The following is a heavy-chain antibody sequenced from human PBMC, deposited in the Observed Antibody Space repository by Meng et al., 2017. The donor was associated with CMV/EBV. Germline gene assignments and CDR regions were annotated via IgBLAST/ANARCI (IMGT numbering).Heavy chain of an antibody. J-gene: IGHJ5*02. Sequence: YGGSFSGYYWSWIRQPPGKGLEWIGEINHSGSTNYNPSLKSRVTISVDTSKNQFSLKLSSVTAADTAVYYCARRGMRQLPFSYNRFDPWGQGTLVTVSS. CDR3: ARRGMRQLPFSYNRFDP. D-gene: IGHD2-2*01. V-gene: IGHV4-34*01. CDR1: GGSFSGYY. CDR2: INHSGST.